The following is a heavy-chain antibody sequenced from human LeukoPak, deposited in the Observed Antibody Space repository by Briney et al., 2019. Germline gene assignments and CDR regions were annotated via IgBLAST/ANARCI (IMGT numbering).Heavy chain of an antibody. CDR1: GYSFTSNY. CDR3: AIDQVGFDY. CDR2: IYPRDGST. Sequence: ASVKVSCKASGYSFTSNYIHWVRQAPGQGLEWMGMIYPRDGSTSYAQRFQDRVTVTRDTSTSTVHMELSGLRSEDTAVYYCAIDQVGFDYWGQGTLVTVSS. J-gene: IGHJ4*02. V-gene: IGHV1-46*01. D-gene: IGHD2-2*01.